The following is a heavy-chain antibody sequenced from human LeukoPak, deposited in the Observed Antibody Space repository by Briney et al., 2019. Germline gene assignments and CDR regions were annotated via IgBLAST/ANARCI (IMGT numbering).Heavy chain of an antibody. CDR3: ARVYSSSWFVLGYYYYYMDV. V-gene: IGHV1-18*01. Sequence: ASVKVSCKASGYTFTSYGISWVRQAPGQGLEWMGWISAYNGNTNYAQKLQGRVTMTTDTSTSTAYMELRSLRSDDTAVYYCARVYSSSWFVLGYYYYYMDVWGKGTTVTVSS. CDR2: ISAYNGNT. J-gene: IGHJ6*03. CDR1: GYTFTSYG. D-gene: IGHD6-13*01.